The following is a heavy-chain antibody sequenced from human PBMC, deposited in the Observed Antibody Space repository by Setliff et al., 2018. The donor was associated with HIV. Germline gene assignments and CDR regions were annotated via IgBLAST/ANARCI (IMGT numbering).Heavy chain of an antibody. D-gene: IGHD3-10*01. J-gene: IGHJ4*02. Sequence: ASVKVSCKASGDTFNNCAVTWVRQAPGQGLEWMGWMNPNNGNTGYAEKFQGRVTMTRDTSTTTVYMELSSLTSEDTAIYYCARDFGGRWTFDYWGQGTLVTVSS. V-gene: IGHV1-8*02. CDR3: ARDFGGRWTFDY. CDR2: MNPNNGNT. CDR1: GDTFNNCA.